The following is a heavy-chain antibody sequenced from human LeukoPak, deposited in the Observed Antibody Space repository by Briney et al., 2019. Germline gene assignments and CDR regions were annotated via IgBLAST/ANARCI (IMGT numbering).Heavy chain of an antibody. J-gene: IGHJ4*02. CDR3: ARQGDFWSGYLDY. D-gene: IGHD3-3*01. V-gene: IGHV1-69*13. CDR2: IIPIFGTA. CDR1: GGTFSSYA. Sequence: ASVKVSCKASGGTFSSYAISWVRQAPGQGLEWMGGIIPIFGTANYAQKFQGRVTITADESTSTAYMELSSLRSEDTAVYYCARQGDFWSGYLDYWGQGTLVTVSS.